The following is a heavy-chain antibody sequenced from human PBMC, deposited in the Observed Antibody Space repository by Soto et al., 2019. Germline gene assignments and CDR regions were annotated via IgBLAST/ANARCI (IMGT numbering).Heavy chain of an antibody. V-gene: IGHV3-30-3*01. CDR1: GFTFSSYA. J-gene: IGHJ4*02. Sequence: PGGSLRLSCAASGFTFSSYAMHWVRQAPGKGLEWVAVISYDGSNKYYADSVKGRFTISRDNSKNTLCLQMNSLRAEDTAVYYCAREGPNILTGYYIAPRPFDYWGQGTLVTVSS. CDR2: ISYDGSNK. D-gene: IGHD3-9*01. CDR3: AREGPNILTGYYIAPRPFDY.